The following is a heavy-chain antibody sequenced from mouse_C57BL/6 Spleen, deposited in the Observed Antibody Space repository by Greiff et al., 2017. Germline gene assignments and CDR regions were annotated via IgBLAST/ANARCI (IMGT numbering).Heavy chain of an antibody. CDR2: IYPGDGDT. V-gene: IGHV1-80*01. D-gene: IGHD2-4*01. CDR3: ASTGLRWYFDV. J-gene: IGHJ1*03. CDR1: GYAFSSYW. Sequence: VQLQQSGAELVKPGASVKISCKASGYAFSSYWLNWVKQRPGKGLEWIGQIYPGDGDTNYKGKFKGKATLTADKSSSTAYMQLSSLTSEDSAVYFCASTGLRWYFDVWGTGTTVTVSS.